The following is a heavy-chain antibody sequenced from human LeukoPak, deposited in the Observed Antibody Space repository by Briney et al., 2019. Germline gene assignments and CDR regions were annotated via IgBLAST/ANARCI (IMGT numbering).Heavy chain of an antibody. CDR2: IYDSGST. Sequence: SETLSLTCTVSGGSISSYYWNWVRQAPGKGLEWVGYIYDSGSTNYTPSLKSRVTISVDTSKNQFSLKLSSVTGADTAVYYCARGYSDYIWFDPWGQGTLVTVSS. J-gene: IGHJ5*02. CDR1: GGSISSYY. V-gene: IGHV4-59*01. D-gene: IGHD4-11*01. CDR3: ARGYSDYIWFDP.